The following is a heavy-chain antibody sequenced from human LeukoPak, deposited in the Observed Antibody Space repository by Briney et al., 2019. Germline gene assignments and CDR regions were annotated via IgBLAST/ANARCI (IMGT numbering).Heavy chain of an antibody. CDR3: ARSLYGSGSYPGGY. D-gene: IGHD3-10*01. V-gene: IGHV1-69*04. CDR1: GGTFSSYA. Sequence: SVKVSCKASGGTFSSYAISWVRQAPGQGLEWMGRIIPILGIANYAQKFQGRVTITADKSTSTAYMELSSLRSEDTAVYYGARSLYGSGSYPGGYWGQGTLVTVSS. CDR2: IIPILGIA. J-gene: IGHJ4*02.